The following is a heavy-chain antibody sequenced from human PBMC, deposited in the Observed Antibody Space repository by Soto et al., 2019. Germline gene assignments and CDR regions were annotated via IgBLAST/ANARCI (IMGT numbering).Heavy chain of an antibody. CDR1: GYYFPSYG. CDR3: ARAQVFEASSGNLPGY. CDR2: ISVKNGNT. V-gene: IGHV1-18*01. J-gene: IGHJ4*02. Sequence: ASVKVSCKASGYYFPSYGFTWVRQAPGQGLEWMGWISVKNGNTNYTPKLQGRLTMTTDTSTTNAHMELRSLRSDDTAVYYCARAQVFEASSGNLPGYWGQGTLVTVSS. D-gene: IGHD3-22*01.